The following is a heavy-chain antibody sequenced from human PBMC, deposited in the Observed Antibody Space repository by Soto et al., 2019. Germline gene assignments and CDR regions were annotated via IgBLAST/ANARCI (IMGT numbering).Heavy chain of an antibody. Sequence: GGSLRLSCAASGFTFSSYWMHWVRQAPGKGLVWVSRINSDGSSTSYADSVKGRFTISRDNAKSTLYLQMNSLRAEDTAVYYCAIVVEMATIIFDYWGQGTLVTVSS. V-gene: IGHV3-74*01. CDR1: GFTFSSYW. J-gene: IGHJ4*02. CDR2: INSDGSST. CDR3: AIVVEMATIIFDY. D-gene: IGHD2-21*01.